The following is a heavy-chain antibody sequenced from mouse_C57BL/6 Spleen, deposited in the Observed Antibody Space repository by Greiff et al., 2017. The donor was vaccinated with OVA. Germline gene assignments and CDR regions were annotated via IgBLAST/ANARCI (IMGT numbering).Heavy chain of an antibody. V-gene: IGHV1-80*01. CDR3: ARSYYSDDYYAMDY. CDR2: IYPGDGDT. J-gene: IGHJ4*01. D-gene: IGHD2-12*01. CDR1: GYAFSSYW. Sequence: QVQLQQSGAELVKPGASVKISCKASGYAFSSYWMNWVKQRPGKGLEWVGQIYPGDGDTNYNGKFKGKATLTADNSSSTAYMQLSSLTSEDSAVYFCARSYYSDDYYAMDYWGQGTSVTVSS.